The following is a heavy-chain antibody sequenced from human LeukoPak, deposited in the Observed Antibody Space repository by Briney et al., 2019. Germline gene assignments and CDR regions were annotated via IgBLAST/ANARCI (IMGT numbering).Heavy chain of an antibody. CDR1: GGSISSSSYY. CDR2: IYYSGST. V-gene: IGHV4-39*07. D-gene: IGHD3-22*01. J-gene: IGHJ4*02. CDR3: ARVDSSGYYYALDY. Sequence: PSETLSLTCTVSGGSISSSSYYWGWIRQPPGKGLEWIGSIYYSGSTYYNPSLKSRVTISVDTSKNQFSLKLSSVTAADTAVYYCARVDSSGYYYALDYWGQGTLVTVSS.